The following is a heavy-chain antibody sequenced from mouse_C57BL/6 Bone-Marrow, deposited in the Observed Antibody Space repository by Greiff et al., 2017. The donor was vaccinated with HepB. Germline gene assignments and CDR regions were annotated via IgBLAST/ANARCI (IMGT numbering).Heavy chain of an antibody. CDR1: GSTFTSYN. Sequence: QVQLKESGAELVRPGASVKMSCKASGSTFTSYNMHWVKQTPRQGLEWIGAIYPGNGDTSYNQKFKGKATLPVDKSSSTAYMQLSSLTSEDAAVYFCARSGGRNVDVWGTGTTVTVAS. CDR3: ARSGGRNVDV. J-gene: IGHJ1*03. D-gene: IGHD3-3*01. CDR2: IYPGNGDT. V-gene: IGHV1-12*01.